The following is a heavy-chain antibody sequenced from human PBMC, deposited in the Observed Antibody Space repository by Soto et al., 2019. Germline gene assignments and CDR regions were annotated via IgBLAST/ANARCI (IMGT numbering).Heavy chain of an antibody. D-gene: IGHD6-13*01. V-gene: IGHV3-30*18. J-gene: IGHJ6*02. CDR3: AKEGDSSSDRGYYYGMDV. Sequence: PGGSLRLSCAASGFTFSSYGLHWVRQAPGKGLEWVAVISYDGSNKYYADSVKGRFTISRDNSKNTLYLQMNSLRAEDTAVYYCAKEGDSSSDRGYYYGMDVWGQGTTVTVSS. CDR2: ISYDGSNK. CDR1: GFTFSSYG.